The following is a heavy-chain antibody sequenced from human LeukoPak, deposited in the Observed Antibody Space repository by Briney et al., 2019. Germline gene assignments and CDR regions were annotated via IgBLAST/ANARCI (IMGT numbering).Heavy chain of an antibody. CDR1: GFTFSSYA. Sequence: GGSLRLSCAAPGFTFSSYAMSWVRQAPGQGLEWVSGISGGGGSSTYYADSVKGRFTVSRDNSKNTLYLQMNSLRAEDTAIYYCAKGGWDYWGQGTLVTVSS. CDR2: ISGGGGSST. J-gene: IGHJ4*02. V-gene: IGHV3-23*01. D-gene: IGHD6-19*01. CDR3: AKGGWDY.